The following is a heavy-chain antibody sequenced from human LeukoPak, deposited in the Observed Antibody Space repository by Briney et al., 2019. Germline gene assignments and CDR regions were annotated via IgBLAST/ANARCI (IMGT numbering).Heavy chain of an antibody. V-gene: IGHV4-34*01. CDR3: ARVYDILTGYSDY. CDR2: INHSGST. CDR1: GGSFSGYY. Sequence: SETLSLTCAVYGGSFSGYYGSWIRQPPGKGLEWIGEINHSGSTNYNPSLKSRVTISVDTSKNQFSLKLSSVTAADTAVYYCARVYDILTGYSDYWGQGTLVTVSS. D-gene: IGHD3-9*01. J-gene: IGHJ4*02.